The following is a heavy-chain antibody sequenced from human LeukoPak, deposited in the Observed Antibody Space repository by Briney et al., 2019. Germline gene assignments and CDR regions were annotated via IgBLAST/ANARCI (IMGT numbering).Heavy chain of an antibody. J-gene: IGHJ3*02. CDR1: SGSISSGRYY. CDR2: IYTSGST. V-gene: IGHV4-61*02. D-gene: IGHD3-3*01. CDR3: ASHPSYDSWGAFDI. Sequence: PSETLSLTCTVSSGSISSGRYYWSWLRQPAGKGLEWIGRIYTSGSTNYNPSLKRLITISVDTSKNQFSLKLGSVTAADTAVYYCASHPSYDSWGAFDIWGQGTMVTVSS.